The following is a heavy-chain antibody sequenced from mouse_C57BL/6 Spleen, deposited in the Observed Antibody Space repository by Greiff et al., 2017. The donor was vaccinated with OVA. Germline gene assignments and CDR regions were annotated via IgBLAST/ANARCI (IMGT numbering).Heavy chain of an antibody. Sequence: QVQLKQPGAELVKPGASVKLSCKASGYTFTSYWMHWVKQRPGQGLEWIGMIHPNSGSTNYNEKFKSKATLTVDKSSSTAYMQLSSLTSEDSAVYYCAYDYDEEDYFDYWGKGTTLTVSS. CDR3: AYDYDEEDYFDY. CDR2: IHPNSGST. V-gene: IGHV1-64*01. CDR1: GYTFTSYW. J-gene: IGHJ2*01. D-gene: IGHD2-4*01.